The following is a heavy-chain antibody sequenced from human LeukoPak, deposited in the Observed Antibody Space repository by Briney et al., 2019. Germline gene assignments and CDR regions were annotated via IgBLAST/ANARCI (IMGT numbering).Heavy chain of an antibody. D-gene: IGHD3-9*01. CDR3: AKGPVFLTGYIF. CDR2: ISRSGDNT. Sequence: GGSLRLSCVASGLTFSSYGMTWVRQAPGKGLEWVSSISRSGDNTYYADSVKGRFTISRDNSKNTLYLQMNSLRAEDTAVYYCAKGPVFLTGYIFWGQGTLVTVSS. CDR1: GLTFSSYG. J-gene: IGHJ4*02. V-gene: IGHV3-23*01.